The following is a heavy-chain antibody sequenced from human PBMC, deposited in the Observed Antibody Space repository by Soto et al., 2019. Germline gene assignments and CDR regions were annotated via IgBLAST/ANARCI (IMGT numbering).Heavy chain of an antibody. V-gene: IGHV4-4*02. CDR1: GGSISRSNW. J-gene: IGHJ4*01. Sequence: SETLSLTCAVSGGSISRSNWWSWVRQPPGKGLEWIGEIYHSGSTNYNPSLKSRVTISVDKSKNQFSLNLRSVTAADTAVYYCARDGLYYYDSGTYYRVGNYFDYWGHGTLVTVS. D-gene: IGHD3-10*01. CDR2: IYHSGST. CDR3: ARDGLYYYDSGTYYRVGNYFDY.